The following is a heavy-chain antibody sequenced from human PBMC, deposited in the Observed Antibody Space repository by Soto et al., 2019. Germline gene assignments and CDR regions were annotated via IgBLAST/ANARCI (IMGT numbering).Heavy chain of an antibody. V-gene: IGHV4-4*02. Sequence: SETLSLTCAVSGGSISSSNWWSWVRQPPGKGLEWIGEIYHSGSTNYNPSLKGRVTISVDKSKNQFSLKLSSVTAADTAVYYCASLYCTNGVCPFDYWGQGTLVTVSS. J-gene: IGHJ4*02. D-gene: IGHD2-8*01. CDR3: ASLYCTNGVCPFDY. CDR1: GGSISSSNW. CDR2: IYHSGST.